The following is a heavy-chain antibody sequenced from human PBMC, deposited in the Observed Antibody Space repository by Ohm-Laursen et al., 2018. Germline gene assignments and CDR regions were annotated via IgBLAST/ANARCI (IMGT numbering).Heavy chain of an antibody. Sequence: SLRLSCAASGFTFSSYAMSWVRQAPGKGLEWVSAISGSGGSTYYADSVKGRFTISRDNSKNTLYLQMNSLRAEDTAVYYCAKDAEYCSGGSCYQNWFDPWGQGTLVTVSS. CDR1: GFTFSSYA. V-gene: IGHV3-23*01. D-gene: IGHD2-15*01. CDR3: AKDAEYCSGGSCYQNWFDP. J-gene: IGHJ5*02. CDR2: ISGSGGST.